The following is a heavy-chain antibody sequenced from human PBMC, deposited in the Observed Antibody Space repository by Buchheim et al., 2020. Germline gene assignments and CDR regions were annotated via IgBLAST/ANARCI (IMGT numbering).Heavy chain of an antibody. D-gene: IGHD3-22*01. CDR1: AFIFSSYW. CDR2: IKQYGSEK. CDR3: ARARTHSSGLLYYFDY. J-gene: IGHJ4*02. Sequence: DVQLVESGGGLVQPGESLRLSCAASAFIFSSYWMTWVRQAPGKGLEWVANIKQYGSEKYYVDSVKGRFTISRDNVQNSLYLQMNSLRAEDTAVYYCARARTHSSGLLYYFDYWGQGTL. V-gene: IGHV3-7*01.